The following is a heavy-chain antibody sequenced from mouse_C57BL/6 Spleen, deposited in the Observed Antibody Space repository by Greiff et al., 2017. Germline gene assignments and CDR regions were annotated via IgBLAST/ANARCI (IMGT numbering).Heavy chain of an antibody. J-gene: IGHJ3*01. D-gene: IGHD1-1*01. CDR2: IWWDDDK. CDR1: GFSLSTFGMG. V-gene: IGHV8-8*01. CDR3: ARINYYGSSPWFAY. Sequence: QVTLKECGPGILQPSQTLSLTCSFSGFSLSTFGMGVGWIRQPSGKGLEWLAHIWWDDDKYYNPALKSRLTISKDTSKNQVFLKIANVDTADTATYYCARINYYGSSPWFAYWGQGTLVTVSA.